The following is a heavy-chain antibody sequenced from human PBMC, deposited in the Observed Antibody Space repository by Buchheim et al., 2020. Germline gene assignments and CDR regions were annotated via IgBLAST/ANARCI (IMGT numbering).Heavy chain of an antibody. V-gene: IGHV3-48*03. J-gene: IGHJ4*02. CDR3: ARDRFTFDY. Sequence: EVQLVESGGGLVQPGGSLRLSCAASGFTFSSYEMNWVRQAPGKGLEWGSYISSSGSTIYYADCGKGRFTISRDNAKKPLYMQMNSLRAEDTAVYYCARDRFTFDYWGQGTL. D-gene: IGHD3-10*01. CDR1: GFTFSSYE. CDR2: ISSSGSTI.